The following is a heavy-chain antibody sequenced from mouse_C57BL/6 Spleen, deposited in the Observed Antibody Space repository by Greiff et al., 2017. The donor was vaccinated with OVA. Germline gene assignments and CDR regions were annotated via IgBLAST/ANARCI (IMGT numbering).Heavy chain of an antibody. D-gene: IGHD2-2*01. J-gene: IGHJ1*03. V-gene: IGHV5-6*02. CDR2: ISSGGSYT. CDR3: ARRSMVTTGYFDV. CDR1: GFTFSSYG. Sequence: EVNVVESGGDLVKPGGSLKLSCAASGFTFSSYGMSWVRQTPDKRLEWVATISSGGSYTYYPDSVKGRFTISRDNAKNTLYLQMSSLKSEDTAMYYCARRSMVTTGYFDVWGTGTTVTVSS.